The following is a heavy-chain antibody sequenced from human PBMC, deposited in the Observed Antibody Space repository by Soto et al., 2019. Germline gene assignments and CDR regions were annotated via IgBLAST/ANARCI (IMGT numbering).Heavy chain of an antibody. CDR2: ISGSGGST. CDR3: AKDVPFTLITGTPNWFDP. Sequence: GGSLRLSCAASGFTFSSYAMSWVRQAPGKGLEWVSAISGSGGSTYYADSVKGRFTISRDNSKNTLYLQMNSLRAEDTAVYYCAKDVPFTLITGTPNWFDPWGQGTLVTVSS. D-gene: IGHD1-20*01. V-gene: IGHV3-23*01. J-gene: IGHJ5*02. CDR1: GFTFSSYA.